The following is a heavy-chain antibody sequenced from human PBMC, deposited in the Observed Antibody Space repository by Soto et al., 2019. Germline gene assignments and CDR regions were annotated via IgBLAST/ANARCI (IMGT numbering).Heavy chain of an antibody. CDR3: ARGYYDSSGQSNTFDI. V-gene: IGHV4-59*01. CDR1: GASISSSY. J-gene: IGHJ3*02. Sequence: SETLSLTCTVSGASISSSYWSWIRQSPGKGLEWIGYVYYSGSTNYNPSLKSRVTISVDTSKNQFSLKLSSVTAADTAVYYCARGYYDSSGQSNTFDIWGQGTMVTVSS. CDR2: VYYSGST. D-gene: IGHD3-22*01.